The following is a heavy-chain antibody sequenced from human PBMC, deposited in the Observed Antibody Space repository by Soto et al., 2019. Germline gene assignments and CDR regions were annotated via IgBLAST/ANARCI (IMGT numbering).Heavy chain of an antibody. CDR1: GFTFSSYW. V-gene: IGHV3-74*01. J-gene: IGHJ4*02. CDR3: AREAGVNYYDSSGYYLRYFDY. D-gene: IGHD3-22*01. Sequence: EGSLRLSCAASGFTFSSYWMHWVRQAPGKGLLWVSRINSDGSSTSYADSVKGRFTISRDNAKNTLYLQMNSLRAEDTAVYYCAREAGVNYYDSSGYYLRYFDYWGQGTLVTVSS. CDR2: INSDGSST.